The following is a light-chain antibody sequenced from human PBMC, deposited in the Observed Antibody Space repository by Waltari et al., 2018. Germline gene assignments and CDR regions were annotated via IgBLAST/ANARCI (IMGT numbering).Light chain of an antibody. V-gene: IGKV3-20*01. CDR2: GAS. CDR1: QTLRKNY. Sequence: IVLTQSPGTLSLSPGDRASLSCKARQTLRKNYLAWYQHKPGQAPRLLIYGASSRAAGIPDRFSGSGSVTDFTLTISRLEPEDFAVYYCQQYASSVLYTFGQGTKLEIK. J-gene: IGKJ2*01. CDR3: QQYASSVLYT.